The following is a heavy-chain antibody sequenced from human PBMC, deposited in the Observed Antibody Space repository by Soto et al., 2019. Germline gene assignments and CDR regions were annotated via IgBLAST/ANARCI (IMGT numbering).Heavy chain of an antibody. CDR1: GGSISSYY. D-gene: IGHD3-3*01. V-gene: IGHV4-59*08. CDR2: IYYSGST. CDR3: ARHNPASTVFGIVISLRY. Sequence: PSETLSLTCTVSGGSISSYYWSWIRQPPGKGLEWIGYIYYSGSTNYNPSHKSRVTISVDTSKNQLSQKLSSVTAADTAVYYCARHNPASTVFGIVISLRYWGHGTLVT. J-gene: IGHJ4*01.